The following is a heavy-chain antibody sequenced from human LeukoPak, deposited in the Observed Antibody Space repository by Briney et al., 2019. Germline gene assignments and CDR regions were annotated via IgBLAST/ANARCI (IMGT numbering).Heavy chain of an antibody. Sequence: GSLRLSCAASGFSFTNYWMSWVRQAPGKGLEWVANVKEDGTTKQYEDSVKGRFTISRDNAKNSLYLQMDSLRAEDTAVYYCVSQEVVPHWGQGTLVSVSS. CDR2: VKEDGTTK. J-gene: IGHJ4*02. V-gene: IGHV3-7*01. CDR3: VSQEVVPH. D-gene: IGHD2-15*01. CDR1: GFSFTNYW.